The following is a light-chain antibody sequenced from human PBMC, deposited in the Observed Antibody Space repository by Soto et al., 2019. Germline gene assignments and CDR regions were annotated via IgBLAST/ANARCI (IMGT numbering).Light chain of an antibody. V-gene: IGLV2-14*01. J-gene: IGLJ1*01. CDR1: SSDIGSYDY. Sequence: QSALTQPASVSGSPGQSITISCTGTSSDIGSYDYVSWYQQHPGKAPNLIIYEVTDRPSGVSNRSSGSKSGNTASLTISGLQAEDEADYYCSSFTSTSTRLFGSGTKVTVL. CDR2: EVT. CDR3: SSFTSTSTRL.